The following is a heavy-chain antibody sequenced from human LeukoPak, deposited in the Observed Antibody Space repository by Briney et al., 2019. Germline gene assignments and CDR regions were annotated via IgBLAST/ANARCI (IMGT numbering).Heavy chain of an antibody. V-gene: IGHV4-61*01. CDR2: IYYSGST. Sequence: SETLSLTCTVSGGSVSSGSYYWSWIRQPPGKGLEWIGYIYYSGSTNYNPSLKSRVTISVDTSKNQFSLKLSSVTAADTAVYYCARGFRERFGELSWFDPWGQGTLVTVSS. J-gene: IGHJ5*02. CDR3: ARGFRERFGELSWFDP. D-gene: IGHD3-10*01. CDR1: GGSVSSGSYY.